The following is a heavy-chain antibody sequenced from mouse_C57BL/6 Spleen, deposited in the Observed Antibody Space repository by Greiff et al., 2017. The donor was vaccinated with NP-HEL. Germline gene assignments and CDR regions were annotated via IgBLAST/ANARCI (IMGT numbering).Heavy chain of an antibody. J-gene: IGHJ3*01. CDR2: ISDGGSYT. D-gene: IGHD2-5*01. Sequence: EVMLVESGGGLVKPGGSLKLSCAASGFTFSSYAMSWVRQTPEKRLEWVATISDGGSYTYYPDNVKGRFTISRDNAKNNLYLQMSHLKSEDTAMYYCARDRDYSNSWFAYWGQGTLVTVSA. CDR3: ARDRDYSNSWFAY. V-gene: IGHV5-4*01. CDR1: GFTFSSYA.